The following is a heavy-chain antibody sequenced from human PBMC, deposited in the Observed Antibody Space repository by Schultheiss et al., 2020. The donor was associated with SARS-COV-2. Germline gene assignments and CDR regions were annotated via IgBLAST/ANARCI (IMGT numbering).Heavy chain of an antibody. CDR3: AKAGRYYGSGTYYYYYMDV. CDR2: IWYDGSNK. J-gene: IGHJ6*03. Sequence: GGSLRLSCAASGFTFSSYGMHWVRQAPGKGLEWVAVIWYDGSNKYYADSVKGRFTISRDNSKNTLYLQMNSLRAEDTAVYYCAKAGRYYGSGTYYYYYMDVWGKGTTVTVSS. V-gene: IGHV3-30*02. D-gene: IGHD3-10*01. CDR1: GFTFSSYG.